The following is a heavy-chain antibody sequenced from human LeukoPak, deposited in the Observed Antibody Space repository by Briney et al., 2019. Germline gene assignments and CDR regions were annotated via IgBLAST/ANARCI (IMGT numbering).Heavy chain of an antibody. V-gene: IGHV3-48*04. CDR3: ARDPQEGSGYPDY. CDR1: GFIFSSYS. Sequence: GGSLRLSCAASGFIFSSYSMNWVRQAPGKGLEWISYISGSSSAIYYADSVKGRFTISRDNAKNSLYLQMNSLRAEDTAVYYCARDPQEGSGYPDYWGQGTLVTVSS. D-gene: IGHD3-3*01. J-gene: IGHJ4*02. CDR2: ISGSSSAI.